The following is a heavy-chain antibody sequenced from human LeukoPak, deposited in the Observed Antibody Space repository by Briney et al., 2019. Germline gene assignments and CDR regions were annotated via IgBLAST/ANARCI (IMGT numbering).Heavy chain of an antibody. D-gene: IGHD3-10*01. CDR2: IYITGST. CDR3: ARKSGYGSSFDY. CDR1: GGSISSYH. V-gene: IGHV4-59*01. J-gene: IGHJ4*02. Sequence: PSGTLSLTCTVSGGSISSYHWSWIRQPPGKGLEWIGFIYITGSTNYNPSLKSRITISLDTSKNQFSLKLSSVTAADTAVYYCARKSGYGSSFDYWGQGTLVTVSS.